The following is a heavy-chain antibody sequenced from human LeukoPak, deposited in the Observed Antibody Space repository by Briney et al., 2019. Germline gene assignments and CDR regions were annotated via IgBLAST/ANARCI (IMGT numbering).Heavy chain of an antibody. Sequence: SETLSLTCTVSGGSISSSNYYWGWIRQPPGTGLEWIGSTYYSGSTFYNPSLKSRVTIFVDTSKNQFSLQLTSVTAADTAVYYCARLEAARPPDSWGQGTLVTVSS. CDR1: GGSISSSNYY. CDR3: ARLEAARPPDS. V-gene: IGHV4-39*01. D-gene: IGHD6-6*01. J-gene: IGHJ4*02. CDR2: TYYSGST.